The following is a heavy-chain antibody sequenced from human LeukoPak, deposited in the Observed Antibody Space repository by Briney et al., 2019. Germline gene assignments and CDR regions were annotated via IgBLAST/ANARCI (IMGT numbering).Heavy chain of an antibody. J-gene: IGHJ4*02. CDR3: ARCDTSSWYGIDY. V-gene: IGHV3-23*01. D-gene: IGHD6-13*01. CDR2: IGNSGGIT. Sequence: AGSLRLSCAASGFNFNIYAMNWVRQAPGRGLEWVSGIGNSGGITSHAESVKGRFTISRDNSRNTMALQMNSLRAEDTAVYYCARCDTSSWYGIDYWGQGTLVTVSS. CDR1: GFNFNIYA.